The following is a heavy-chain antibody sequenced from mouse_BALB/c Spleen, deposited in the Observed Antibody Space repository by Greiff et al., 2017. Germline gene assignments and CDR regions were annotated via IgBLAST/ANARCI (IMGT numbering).Heavy chain of an antibody. V-gene: IGHV1-4*01. J-gene: IGHJ2*01. D-gene: IGHD1-1*01. Sequence: VQGVESGAELARPGASVKMSCKASGYTFTSYTMHWVKQRPGQGLEWIGYINPSSGYTNYNQKFKDKATLTADKSSSTAYMQLSSLTSEDSAVYYCATVDTRYYFDYWGQGTTLTVSS. CDR1: GYTFTSYT. CDR3: ATVDTRYYFDY. CDR2: INPSSGYT.